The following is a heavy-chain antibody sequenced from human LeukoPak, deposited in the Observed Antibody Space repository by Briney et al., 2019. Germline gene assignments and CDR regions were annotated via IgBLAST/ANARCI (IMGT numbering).Heavy chain of an antibody. CDR2: IYTSGSP. D-gene: IGHD1-26*01. J-gene: IGHJ6*03. Sequence: SQTLSLTCTVSGGSISSGSYYWSWIRQPAGKGLEWIGRIYTSGSPNYNPSLKSRVTISVDSSKNQFSLKLTSVTAADTAVYYCTRTWAHYYSMEVWGKGTTVTVSS. CDR3: TRTWAHYYSMEV. CDR1: GGSISSGSYY. V-gene: IGHV4-61*02.